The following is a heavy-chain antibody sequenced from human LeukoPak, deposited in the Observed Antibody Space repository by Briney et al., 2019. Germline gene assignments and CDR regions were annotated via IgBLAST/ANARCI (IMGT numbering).Heavy chain of an antibody. Sequence: SVKVSCRASGGTFSSYAISWVRQAPGQGLEWMGGIIPIFGTANYAQKFQGRVTITADKSTSTAYMELSSLRSEDTAVYYCARGVRRYDSSGYGDYWGQGTLVTVSS. CDR1: GGTFSSYA. D-gene: IGHD3-22*01. CDR3: ARGVRRYDSSGYGDY. CDR2: IIPIFGTA. J-gene: IGHJ4*02. V-gene: IGHV1-69*06.